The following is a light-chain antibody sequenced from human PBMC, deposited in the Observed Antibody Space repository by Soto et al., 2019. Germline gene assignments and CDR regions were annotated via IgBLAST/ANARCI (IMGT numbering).Light chain of an antibody. Sequence: DIKMTQSPSTLPASVGGRVTIACRAGQSISNWLAWYQQKPGKAPKLLIYDASTLESGVPSRFSGSGSGTEFTLTISSLQPDDFATYYCQQYNSYSPWTFGQGTKVDIK. CDR2: DAS. CDR3: QQYNSYSPWT. J-gene: IGKJ1*01. V-gene: IGKV1-5*01. CDR1: QSISNW.